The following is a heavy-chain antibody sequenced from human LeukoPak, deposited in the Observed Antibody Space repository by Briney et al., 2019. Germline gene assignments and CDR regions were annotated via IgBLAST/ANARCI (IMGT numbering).Heavy chain of an antibody. D-gene: IGHD3-3*01. CDR1: GGSISSYY. V-gene: IGHV4-34*01. CDR2: INHSGST. Sequence: SETLSLTCTVSGGSISSYYWSWIRQPPGKGLEWIGEINHSGSTNYNPSLKSRVTISVDTSKNQFSLKLSSVTAADTAVYYCARFSRFTGYNWFDPWGQGTLVTVSS. J-gene: IGHJ5*02. CDR3: ARFSRFTGYNWFDP.